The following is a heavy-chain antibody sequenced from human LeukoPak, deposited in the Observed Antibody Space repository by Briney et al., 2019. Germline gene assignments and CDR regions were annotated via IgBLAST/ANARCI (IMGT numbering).Heavy chain of an antibody. CDR2: ISGSGGST. V-gene: IGHV3-23*01. J-gene: IGHJ1*01. Sequence: GGTLRLSCAASGFTFSSYGMSWVRQAPGKGLEWVSAISGSGGSTHYSDSVKGRFTISRDNSKNTLYLQMNSLRAEDTAVYYCARDLGYYDSSGDYRGAEYFQHWGQGTLVTVSS. CDR3: ARDLGYYDSSGDYRGAEYFQH. D-gene: IGHD3-22*01. CDR1: GFTFSSYG.